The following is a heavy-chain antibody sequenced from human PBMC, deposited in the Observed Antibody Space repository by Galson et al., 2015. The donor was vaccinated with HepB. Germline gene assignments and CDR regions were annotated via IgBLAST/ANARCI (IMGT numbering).Heavy chain of an antibody. CDR1: GFTFSNSG. J-gene: IGHJ4*02. CDR3: ARDLWDY. V-gene: IGHV3-30*02. Sequence: SLRLSCAASGFTFSNSGMHWVRQAPGKGLEWVASIRSDGSNNYYAVSVRGRSTISRDNSKNTPYLQMNSLGAEDTSVYFCARDLWDYWGQGTLVTVSS. CDR2: IRSDGSNN.